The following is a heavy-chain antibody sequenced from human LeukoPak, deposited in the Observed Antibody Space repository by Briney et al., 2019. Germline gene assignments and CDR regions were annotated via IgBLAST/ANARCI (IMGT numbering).Heavy chain of an antibody. CDR3: AREGSGWIDY. J-gene: IGHJ4*02. D-gene: IGHD6-19*01. V-gene: IGHV4-61*02. CDR1: GGSISSSSYY. CDR2: IYTSGST. Sequence: SETLSLTCTVSGGSISSSSYYWGWIRQPAGKGLEWIGRIYTSGSTNYNPSLKSRVTMSVDTSKNQFSLKLSSVTAADTAVYYCAREGSGWIDYWGQGTLVTVSS.